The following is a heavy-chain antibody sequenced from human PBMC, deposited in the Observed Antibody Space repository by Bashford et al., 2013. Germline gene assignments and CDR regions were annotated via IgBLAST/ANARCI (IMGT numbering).Heavy chain of an antibody. CDR3: AKEPRGYWYYFDYYYYAMDV. V-gene: IGHV3-23*01. CDR2: VSGSGSNT. J-gene: IGHJ6*02. Sequence: GSLRLSCAASGFSFSSYALSWVRQAPGKGLEWVSAVSGSGSNTYYADSVKGRFTISRDNSKNTLYLQINSLRAEDTAVYYCAKEPRGYWYYFDYYYYAMDVWGQGTTVTVSS. D-gene: IGHD2/OR15-2a*01. CDR1: GFSFSSYA.